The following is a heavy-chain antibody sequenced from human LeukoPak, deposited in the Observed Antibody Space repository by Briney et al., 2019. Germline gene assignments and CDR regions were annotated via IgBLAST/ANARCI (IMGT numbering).Heavy chain of an antibody. Sequence: GGSLRLSCAASGFTFDDYAMHWVRQAPGKGLEWVSVIYSGGSTCYADSVKGRFTISRDNSKNTLYLQMNSLRAEDTAVYYCARDRSYYDSSAVGYWGQGTLVTVSS. CDR3: ARDRSYYDSSAVGY. J-gene: IGHJ4*02. CDR2: IYSGGST. V-gene: IGHV3-66*01. D-gene: IGHD3-22*01. CDR1: GFTFDDYA.